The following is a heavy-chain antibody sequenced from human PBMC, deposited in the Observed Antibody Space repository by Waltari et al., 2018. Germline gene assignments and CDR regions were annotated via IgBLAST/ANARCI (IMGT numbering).Heavy chain of an antibody. CDR2: FDPEDGET. J-gene: IGHJ5*02. V-gene: IGHV1-24*01. CDR3: ATDLIPGIAAAGGWFDP. D-gene: IGHD6-13*01. Sequence: QVQLVQSGAEVKKPGASVKVSCKVSGYTLTALSMHLVRQAPGKGLEWMGGFDPEDGETIYEKKFQGRVTMTEDTSTDTAYMELSSLRSEDTAVYYCATDLIPGIAAAGGWFDPWGQGTLVTVSS. CDR1: GYTLTALS.